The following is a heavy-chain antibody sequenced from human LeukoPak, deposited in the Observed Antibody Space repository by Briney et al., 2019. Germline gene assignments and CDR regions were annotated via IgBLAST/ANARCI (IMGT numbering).Heavy chain of an antibody. CDR3: ARATYGSGSYRPPTFDY. Sequence: ASVKVSCKASGYTFTSYGISWVRQAPGQGLEWMGWISAYNGNTNYAQKLQGRVTMTTDTSTSTAYMELSSLRSEDTAVYYCARATYGSGSYRPPTFDYWGQGTLVTVSS. CDR2: ISAYNGNT. CDR1: GYTFTSYG. V-gene: IGHV1-18*04. J-gene: IGHJ4*02. D-gene: IGHD3-10*01.